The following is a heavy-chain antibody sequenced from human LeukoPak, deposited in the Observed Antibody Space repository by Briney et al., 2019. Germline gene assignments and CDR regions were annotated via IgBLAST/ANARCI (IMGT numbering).Heavy chain of an antibody. V-gene: IGHV1-2*02. CDR2: INPNSGGT. Sequence: ASVKVSCKASGYTFTGYYMHWVRQAPGQGLEWMGWINPNSGGTNYAQKFQGRVTMTRDTSISTAYMELSRLRSGDTAVYYCARGYYYYYYYMDVWGKGTTVTISS. CDR3: ARGYYYYYYYMDV. J-gene: IGHJ6*03. CDR1: GYTFTGYY.